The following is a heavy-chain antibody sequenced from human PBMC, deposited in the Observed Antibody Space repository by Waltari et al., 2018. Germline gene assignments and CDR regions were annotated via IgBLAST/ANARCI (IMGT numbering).Heavy chain of an antibody. CDR2: IYYSGST. V-gene: IGHV4-39*01. Sequence: QLQLQESGPGLVKPSETLSLTCTVSGGSISSSSYYWGWIRQPPGKGLEWIGSIYYSGSTYYNPSLKSRVTISVDTSKNQFSLKLSSVTAADTAVYYCARQIVVVFPSAFDYWGQGTLVTVSS. CDR3: ARQIVVVFPSAFDY. J-gene: IGHJ4*02. D-gene: IGHD3-22*01. CDR1: GGSISSSSYY.